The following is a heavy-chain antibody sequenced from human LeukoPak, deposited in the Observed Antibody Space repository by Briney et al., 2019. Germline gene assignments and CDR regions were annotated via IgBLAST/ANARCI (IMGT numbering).Heavy chain of an antibody. CDR3: AGVRGIISRIWFDP. D-gene: IGHD3-10*01. CDR1: GGSISSSSYY. Sequence: PPETLSLTCTVSGGSISSSSYYWRWIRPPPGKGLEWIGSIYYSGSTYYNPSLKSRVTISVDTSKNQFSLKLSSVTAADTAVYDCAGVRGIISRIWFDPWGHGTLVTVSS. V-gene: IGHV4-39*01. CDR2: IYYSGST. J-gene: IGHJ5*02.